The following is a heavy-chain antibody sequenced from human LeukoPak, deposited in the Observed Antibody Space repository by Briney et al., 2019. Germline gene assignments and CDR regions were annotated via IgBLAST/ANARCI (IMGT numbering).Heavy chain of an antibody. Sequence: PSQTLSLTCTVSGGSISSGGYYWSWIRQHPGKGLEWIGYIYYSGSTYYNPSLKCRVTISVDTSKNQFSLKLSSVTAADTAVYYCATEQDPANWFDPWGQGTLVTVSS. D-gene: IGHD1/OR15-1a*01. V-gene: IGHV4-31*03. CDR1: GGSISSGGYY. J-gene: IGHJ5*02. CDR3: ATEQDPANWFDP. CDR2: IYYSGST.